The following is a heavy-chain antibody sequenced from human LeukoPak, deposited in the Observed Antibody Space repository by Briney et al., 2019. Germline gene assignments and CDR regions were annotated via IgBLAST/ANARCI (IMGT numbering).Heavy chain of an antibody. Sequence: SETLSLTCTVSGGSISSSSYYWGWIRQPPGKGLECIGTIHHAGSTYYNPSLKSRVTISVDTFKNQFSLKLSSVTAADTAVYYCTRDRGDYEVDSWGQGTLVTVSS. J-gene: IGHJ4*02. V-gene: IGHV4-39*07. CDR1: GGSISSSSYY. CDR2: IHHAGST. D-gene: IGHD4-17*01. CDR3: TRDRGDYEVDS.